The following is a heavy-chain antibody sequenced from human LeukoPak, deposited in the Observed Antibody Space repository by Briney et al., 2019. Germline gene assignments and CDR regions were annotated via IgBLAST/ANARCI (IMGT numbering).Heavy chain of an antibody. CDR3: ARRREYDRSYWYFDL. D-gene: IGHD1-1*01. V-gene: IGHV4-4*07. J-gene: IGHJ2*01. CDR1: GGSISSYY. Sequence: SETLSLTCTVSGGSISSYYWSWIRQPAGKGLEWIGRIYTSGSTNYNPSLKSRVTISVDTSKNQFSLKLSSVTAADTAVYYCARRREYDRSYWYFDLWGRGTLVTVSS. CDR2: IYTSGST.